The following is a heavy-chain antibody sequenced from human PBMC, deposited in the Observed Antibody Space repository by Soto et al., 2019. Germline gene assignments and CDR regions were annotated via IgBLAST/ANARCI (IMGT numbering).Heavy chain of an antibody. CDR2: ISSSSSYK. D-gene: IGHD6-13*01. J-gene: IGHJ2*01. CDR1: GFTFSDYY. CDR3: ARTIAAAGGRRYFDL. V-gene: IGHV3-11*05. Sequence: QVQLVESGGGLVKPGGSLRLSCAASGFTFSDYYMSWIRQAPGKGLEWVSYISSSSSYKNYADSVKGRFTISRDNAKNSLYLQMNSLRAEDTAVYYCARTIAAAGGRRYFDLWGRGTLVTVSS.